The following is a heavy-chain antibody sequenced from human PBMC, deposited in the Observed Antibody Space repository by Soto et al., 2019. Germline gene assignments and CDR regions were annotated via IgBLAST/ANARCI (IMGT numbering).Heavy chain of an antibody. V-gene: IGHV3-23*01. CDR1: GFTFSRCA. CDR3: TKARLWGGDGYNSYYYNAMDV. CDR2: ISGDGDT. Sequence: GGSLRLSCAASGFTFSRCAMSWVRQAPGKGLEWVSVISGDGDTYYADSVKGRFTISRDNAKNSLYLQMNSLRPEDTALYYCTKARLWGGDGYNSYYYNAMDVWGQGTTVTVSS. J-gene: IGHJ6*02. D-gene: IGHD3-16*01.